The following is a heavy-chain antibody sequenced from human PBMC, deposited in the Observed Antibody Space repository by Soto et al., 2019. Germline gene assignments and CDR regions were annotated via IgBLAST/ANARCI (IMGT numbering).Heavy chain of an antibody. D-gene: IGHD5-18*01. Sequence: GGSLGLSCAAXGFSVNINYMSWVRQAPGRGLESVSIIYSGDSTYYADSVKGRFTISRDISKNTLYLQMNSLRAEDTAVYYCGREGLIGRGYSHGYDYWGLGTLFTVSS. CDR1: GFSVNINY. V-gene: IGHV3-53*01. CDR3: GREGLIGRGYSHGYDY. CDR2: IYSGDST. J-gene: IGHJ4*02.